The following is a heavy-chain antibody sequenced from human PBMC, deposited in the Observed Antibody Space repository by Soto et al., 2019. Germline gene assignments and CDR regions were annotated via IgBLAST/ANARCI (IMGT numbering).Heavy chain of an antibody. Sequence: QVQLQESGPGLVKPSGTLSLTCAVSGGSISSSNWWSWVRQPPGKGLEWIGEIYHSGSTNYNPSLKSRVTISGDKSKNQFALKLRSVTAADTAVYYCERVGGQLVRDYWGQGTLVTVSS. CDR2: IYHSGST. CDR3: ERVGGQLVRDY. CDR1: GGSISSSNW. D-gene: IGHD6-6*01. J-gene: IGHJ4*02. V-gene: IGHV4-4*02.